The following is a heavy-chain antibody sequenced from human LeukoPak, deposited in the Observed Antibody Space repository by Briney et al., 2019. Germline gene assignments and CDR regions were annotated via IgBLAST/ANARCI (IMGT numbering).Heavy chain of an antibody. CDR1: GDSIRRDNYY. J-gene: IGHJ4*02. CDR2: IYYSGST. CDR3: ATHPLLDY. Sequence: SETLSLTCTVSGDSIRRDNYYWGWIRQPPGKGLEWIGSIYYSGSTYYNPSLKSRLSISVDPSKSQFSLKLTSVTAADTAVYYCATHPLLDYWGQGSLVTVSS. V-gene: IGHV4-39*01. D-gene: IGHD3-16*02.